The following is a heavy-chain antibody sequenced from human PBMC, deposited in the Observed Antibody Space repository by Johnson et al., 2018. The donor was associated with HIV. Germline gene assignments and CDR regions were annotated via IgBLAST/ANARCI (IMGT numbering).Heavy chain of an antibody. CDR1: GFTVSSNY. V-gene: IGHV3-66*01. D-gene: IGHD3-10*01. CDR3: ARDASYYGSANDAFDI. Sequence: VQLVEFGGGLVQPGGSLRLSCAASGFTVSSNYMSWVRQAPWTGLEWVSVIYSGGRTYYADSVKGSFTLSRYNSKNTLYLQMNSLRAEDTAVYYCARDASYYGSANDAFDIWGQGTMVTVSS. J-gene: IGHJ3*02. CDR2: IYSGGRT.